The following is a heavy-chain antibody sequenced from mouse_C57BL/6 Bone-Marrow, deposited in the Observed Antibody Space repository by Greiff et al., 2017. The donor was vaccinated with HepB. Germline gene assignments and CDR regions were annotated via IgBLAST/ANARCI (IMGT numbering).Heavy chain of an antibody. V-gene: IGHV5-4*01. Sequence: EVKLVESGGGLVKPGGSLKLSCAASGFTFSSYAMSWVRQTPEKRLEWVATISDGGSYTYYPDNVKGRFTISRDNAKNNLYLQMSHLKSEDTAMYYCARDRKDDPAGFAYWGQGTLVTVSA. CDR2: ISDGGSYT. CDR3: ARDRKDDPAGFAY. CDR1: GFTFSSYA. J-gene: IGHJ3*01.